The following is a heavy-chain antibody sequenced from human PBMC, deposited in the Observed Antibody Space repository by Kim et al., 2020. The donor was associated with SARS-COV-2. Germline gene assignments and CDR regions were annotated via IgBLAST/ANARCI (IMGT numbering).Heavy chain of an antibody. Sequence: GGSLRLSCAASGFTFSSYAMSWVRQAPGKGLEWVSAISGSGGSTYYADSVKGRFTISRDNSKNTLYLQMNSLRAEDTAVYYCAKDLRDDYVWGSYRNYWYFDLWGRGTLVTVSS. V-gene: IGHV3-23*01. CDR2: ISGSGGST. CDR3: AKDLRDDYVWGSYRNYWYFDL. D-gene: IGHD3-16*02. J-gene: IGHJ2*01. CDR1: GFTFSSYA.